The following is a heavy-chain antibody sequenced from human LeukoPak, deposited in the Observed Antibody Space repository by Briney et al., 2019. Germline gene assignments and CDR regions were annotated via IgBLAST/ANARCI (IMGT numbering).Heavy chain of an antibody. Sequence: SETLSLTCTVSGGSISSYYWSWIRQPPGKGLEWIGCIHYSGSTNYNPSLKSRLTISVDTSKNQFSLKLSSVTAAGTAVYYCARVRDRSSYFYDLDYWGQGTLVTVSS. CDR2: IHYSGST. CDR1: GGSISSYY. D-gene: IGHD3-22*01. J-gene: IGHJ4*02. V-gene: IGHV4-59*01. CDR3: ARVRDRSSYFYDLDY.